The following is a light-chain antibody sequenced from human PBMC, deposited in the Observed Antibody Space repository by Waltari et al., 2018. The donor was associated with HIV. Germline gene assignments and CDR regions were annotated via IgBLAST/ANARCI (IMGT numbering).Light chain of an antibody. CDR2: DAY. Sequence: DIQMTQSPSSLSASGGDRVTITCQASQDIRNYLNWFQQKPGKAPKFRIYDAYNWETGVPSRFSGSGSETEFTFTISSLQTEDIATYYCQQYDDLPRTFGQGTKVEIK. V-gene: IGKV1-33*01. J-gene: IGKJ1*01. CDR1: QDIRNY. CDR3: QQYDDLPRT.